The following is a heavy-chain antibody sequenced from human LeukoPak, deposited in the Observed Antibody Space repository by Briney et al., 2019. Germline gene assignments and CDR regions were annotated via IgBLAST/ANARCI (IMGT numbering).Heavy chain of an antibody. Sequence: GGSLRLSCAASGFTFSSYAMSWVRQAPGKGLEWMGRIDPSDSYTNYSPSFQGHVTISADKSISTAYLQWSSLRASDTAMYYCARHVYSGYVPVYWGQGTLVTVSS. J-gene: IGHJ4*02. D-gene: IGHD5-12*01. CDR2: IDPSDSYT. CDR1: GFTFSSYA. V-gene: IGHV5-10-1*01. CDR3: ARHVYSGYVPVY.